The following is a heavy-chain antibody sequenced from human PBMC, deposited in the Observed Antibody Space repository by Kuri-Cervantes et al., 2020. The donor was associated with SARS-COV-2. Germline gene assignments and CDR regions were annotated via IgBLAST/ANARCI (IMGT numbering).Heavy chain of an antibody. V-gene: IGHV1-18*01. Sequence: ASVKVSCKASGYTFTSYGISWVRQAPGQGLEWMGWISAYNGNTNYAQKLQGRVTMTTDTSTSTAYMELRSLRSDDTAVYYCARTMDCGGDCYPFDYWGQGTLVTVSS. CDR1: GYTFTSYG. CDR3: ARTMDCGGDCYPFDY. CDR2: ISAYNGNT. D-gene: IGHD2-21*01. J-gene: IGHJ4*02.